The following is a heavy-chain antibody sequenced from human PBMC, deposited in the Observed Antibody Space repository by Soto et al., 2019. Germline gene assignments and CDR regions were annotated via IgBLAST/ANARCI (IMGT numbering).Heavy chain of an antibody. J-gene: IGHJ6*02. V-gene: IGHV1-69*13. Sequence: VASVKVSCKASGCSFSSYAISWVRQAPGQGLEWMGGIIPIFGTANYAQKFQGRVTITADESTGTAYMELSSLRSEDTAVYYCARGMRVVPAAMPRYYYYYGMDVWGQGTTVTVSS. CDR2: IIPIFGTA. CDR3: ARGMRVVPAAMPRYYYYYGMDV. D-gene: IGHD2-2*01. CDR1: GCSFSSYA.